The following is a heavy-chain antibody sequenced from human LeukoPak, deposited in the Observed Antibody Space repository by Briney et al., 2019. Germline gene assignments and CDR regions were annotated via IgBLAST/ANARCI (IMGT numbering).Heavy chain of an antibody. CDR2: ISYDGSNK. CDR3: ARDYSAYYDSSGYYYN. D-gene: IGHD3-22*01. J-gene: IGHJ4*02. Sequence: GGSLRLSCAASGFTFSSYAMHWVRQAPGKGLEWVAVISYDGSNKYYADSVKGRFTISRDNSKNTLYLQMNSLRAEDTAMYYCARDYSAYYDSSGYYYNWGQGTLVTVSS. CDR1: GFTFSSYA. V-gene: IGHV3-30-3*01.